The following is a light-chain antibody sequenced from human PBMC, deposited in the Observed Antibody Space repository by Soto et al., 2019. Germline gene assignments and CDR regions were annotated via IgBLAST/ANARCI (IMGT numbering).Light chain of an antibody. CDR2: GAS. Sequence: EIVLTQSPGTLSFSPRERASLSCMASQSVSSSYLAWYQQKPGQAPRLLIYGASSRATGIPDRFSGSGSGTDFTLTISRLEPEDFAVYYCQQYGSSPRTFGQGTKVDI. CDR1: QSVSSSY. J-gene: IGKJ1*01. CDR3: QQYGSSPRT. V-gene: IGKV3-20*01.